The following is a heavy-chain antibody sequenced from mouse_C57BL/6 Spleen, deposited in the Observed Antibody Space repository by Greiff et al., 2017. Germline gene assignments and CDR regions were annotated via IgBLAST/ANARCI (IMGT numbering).Heavy chain of an antibody. CDR2: IDPSDSYT. Sequence: QVQLQQPGAELVMPGASVKLSCKASGYTFTSYWMHWVKQRPGQGLEWIGEIDPSDSYTNYNQKFKGKSTLTVDKSSSTAYMQLSSLTSEDSAVYYCARAGHVPFAYWGQGTLVTVSA. CDR1: GYTFTSYW. CDR3: ARAGHVPFAY. J-gene: IGHJ3*01. D-gene: IGHD3-1*01. V-gene: IGHV1-69*01.